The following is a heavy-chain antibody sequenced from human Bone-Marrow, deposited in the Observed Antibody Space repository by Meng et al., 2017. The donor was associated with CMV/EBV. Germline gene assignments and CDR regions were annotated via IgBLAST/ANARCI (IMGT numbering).Heavy chain of an antibody. V-gene: IGHV1-18*01. D-gene: IGHD3-22*01. CDR1: GYTFTSYG. J-gene: IGHJ6*02. Sequence: ASVKVSCKASGYTFTSYGISWLRQAPGQGPEWMGWISAYNGNTNYAQKVQDRVTMTTDTSTSTAYMELRSLRSDDTAVYYCARVRYYYDSSGYYDYYYYYGMDVWGQGTTVTVSS. CDR2: ISAYNGNT. CDR3: ARVRYYYDSSGYYDYYYYYGMDV.